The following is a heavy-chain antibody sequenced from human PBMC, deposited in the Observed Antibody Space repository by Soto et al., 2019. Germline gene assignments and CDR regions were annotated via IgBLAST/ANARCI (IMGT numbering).Heavy chain of an antibody. CDR3: ARDQGSSSWDYYYGMDV. D-gene: IGHD6-13*01. CDR2: MNPNSGNT. CDR1: GYTFTSYD. Sequence: QVQLVQSGAEVKKPGASVKVSCKASGYTFTSYDINWVRQATGQGLEWMGWMNPNSGNTGYAQKFQGRVTMTRNTSISTAYMELSRLRSDDTAIYYCARDQGSSSWDYYYGMDVWGLGTTVTVSS. V-gene: IGHV1-8*01. J-gene: IGHJ6*02.